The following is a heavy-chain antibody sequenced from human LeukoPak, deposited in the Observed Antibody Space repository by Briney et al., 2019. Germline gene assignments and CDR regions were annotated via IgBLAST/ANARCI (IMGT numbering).Heavy chain of an antibody. J-gene: IGHJ6*01. CDR1: GFTFSTSA. V-gene: IGHV3-30*18. Sequence: GGSLRLSGVASGFTFSTSAMHWVRQAPGKGLEWVALISNDEKNKYYLDSVKGRFTISRDNSKNTLYLQMNSLRAEDTAVYYCAKRGVIHDYGDYLSYYGMDVWGQGTTVTVSS. CDR2: ISNDEKNK. D-gene: IGHD4-17*01. CDR3: AKRGVIHDYGDYLSYYGMDV.